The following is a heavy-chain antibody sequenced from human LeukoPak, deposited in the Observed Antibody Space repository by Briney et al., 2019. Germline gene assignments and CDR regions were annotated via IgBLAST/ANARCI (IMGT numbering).Heavy chain of an antibody. V-gene: IGHV3-48*02. Sequence: GGSLRLSCAASGFTFSTYSETWVRQAPGKGLEWVSHISGGSSSVYYADSVKGRFTISRDNAKNSLYLQMNSLRDEDTAVYYCAKKYGGFADYWGQGTLVTVSS. J-gene: IGHJ4*02. CDR3: AKKYGGFADY. D-gene: IGHD4/OR15-4a*01. CDR1: GFTFSTYS. CDR2: ISGGSSSV.